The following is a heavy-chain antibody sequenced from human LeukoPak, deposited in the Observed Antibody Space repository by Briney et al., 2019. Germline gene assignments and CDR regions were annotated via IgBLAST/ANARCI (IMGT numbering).Heavy chain of an antibody. V-gene: IGHV3-23*01. D-gene: IGHD5-12*01. Sequence: PGGSLRLSCAASGFTLRSYDMSWVRQAPGKGLEWVAATSGSGVNSYYADSVRGGFTISRDNSQNTLYLQMDSLRAEDTALYYCAKEYSGYDFDYWGQGTLVTVSS. CDR2: TSGSGVNS. CDR3: AKEYSGYDFDY. J-gene: IGHJ4*02. CDR1: GFTLRSYD.